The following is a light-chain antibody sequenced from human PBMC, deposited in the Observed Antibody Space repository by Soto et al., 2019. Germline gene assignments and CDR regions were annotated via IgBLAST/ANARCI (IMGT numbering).Light chain of an antibody. V-gene: IGKV3-20*01. CDR1: QSFRNNY. J-gene: IGKJ1*01. CDR3: QQYGSSPRT. Sequence: EVALTPSPGTLSLSPGERATLSCMASQSFRNNYLAWYQQRPGQAPRLLIYGVSRRASGIPDRFSGSGSGTDFTLTISRLEPEDFAVYYCQQYGSSPRTFGQGTKVE. CDR2: GVS.